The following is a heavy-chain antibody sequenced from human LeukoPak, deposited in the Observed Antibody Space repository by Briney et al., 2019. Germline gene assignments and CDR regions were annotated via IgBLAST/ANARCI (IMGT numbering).Heavy chain of an antibody. D-gene: IGHD3-22*01. CDR1: GYTFTAYY. CDR2: INPNSGGT. CDR3: ARDRTYYYDSSGYLDAFDI. Sequence: ASVKVSCKASGYTFTAYYMHWVRQAPGQGLEWMRWINPNSGGTNYAQKFQGRVTMTRDTSISTAYMELSWLRSDDTAVYYCARDRTYYYDSSGYLDAFDIWGQGTMVTVSS. J-gene: IGHJ3*02. V-gene: IGHV1-2*02.